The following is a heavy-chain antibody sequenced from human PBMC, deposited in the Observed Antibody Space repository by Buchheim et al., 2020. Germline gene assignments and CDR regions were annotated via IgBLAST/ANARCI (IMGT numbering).Heavy chain of an antibody. Sequence: QVQLQQWGAGLLKSSETLSLTCAVYGGSFSGYYWSWIRQPPGKGLEWIGEINHSGSTNYNPSLKNRVTISVDTSKNKFSLKLSSVTAADTAVYYCARGRTVAAGSVGVLSYYMDVWGKGTT. CDR1: GGSFSGYY. CDR3: ARGRTVAAGSVGVLSYYMDV. D-gene: IGHD6-13*01. J-gene: IGHJ6*03. CDR2: INHSGST. V-gene: IGHV4-34*01.